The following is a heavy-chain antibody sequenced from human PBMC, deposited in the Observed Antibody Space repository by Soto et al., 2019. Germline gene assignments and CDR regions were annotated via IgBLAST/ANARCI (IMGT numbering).Heavy chain of an antibody. J-gene: IGHJ4*02. CDR2: IIPIFGTA. CDR1: GGTFSSYA. CDR3: ARAFRDCSGGSCYWALFDH. Sequence: SVKVSCKASGGTFSSYAISWVRQAPGQGLEWMGGIIPIFGTANYAQKFQGRVTITADESTSTAYMELSSLRSEDTAVYYCARAFRDCSGGSCYWALFDHWGQGTLVIVSS. V-gene: IGHV1-69*13. D-gene: IGHD2-15*01.